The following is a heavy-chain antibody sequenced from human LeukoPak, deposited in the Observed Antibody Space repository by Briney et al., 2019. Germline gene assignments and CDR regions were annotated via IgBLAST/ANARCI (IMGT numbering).Heavy chain of an antibody. CDR1: GFTFSSYS. D-gene: IGHD3-10*01. V-gene: IGHV3-48*02. J-gene: IGHJ4*02. CDR3: ARASRSGSYYFDY. CDR2: LSAGSGTI. Sequence: PGGSLRLSCAASGFTFSSYSMNWVRQAPGKGLEWVSYLSAGSGTIYYADSVKGRFTISRDNAKNSLYLQMNSLRDEDTAVYYCARASRSGSYYFDYWGQGTVVTVSS.